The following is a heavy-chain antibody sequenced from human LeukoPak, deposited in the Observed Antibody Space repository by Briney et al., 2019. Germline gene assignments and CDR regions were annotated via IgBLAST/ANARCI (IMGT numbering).Heavy chain of an antibody. CDR1: GFTFSRYS. CDR3: AKVRRDYGDYALGAFDI. J-gene: IGHJ3*02. Sequence: PGGSLRLSCAASGFTFSRYSINWVRQAPGKGLEWVSYISGFSSTIYYADSVKGRFTISRDNAKNSLYLQMNSLRAEDTAVYYCAKVRRDYGDYALGAFDIWGQGTMVTVSS. D-gene: IGHD4-17*01. CDR2: ISGFSSTI. V-gene: IGHV3-48*01.